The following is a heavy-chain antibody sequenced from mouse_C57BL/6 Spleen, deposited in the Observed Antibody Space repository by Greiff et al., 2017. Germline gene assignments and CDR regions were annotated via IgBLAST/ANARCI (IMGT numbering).Heavy chain of an antibody. J-gene: IGHJ4*01. V-gene: IGHV5-17*01. D-gene: IGHD1-1*01. CDR2: ISSGSSTI. CDR3: ARADYGSSRYYYAMDY. Sequence: EVKLVESGGGLVKPGGSLKLSCAASGFTFSDYGMHWVRQAPEKGLEWVAYISSGSSTIYYADTVKGRFTISRDNAKNTLFLQMTSLRPEDTAMYYCARADYGSSRYYYAMDYWGQGTSVTVSS. CDR1: GFTFSDYG.